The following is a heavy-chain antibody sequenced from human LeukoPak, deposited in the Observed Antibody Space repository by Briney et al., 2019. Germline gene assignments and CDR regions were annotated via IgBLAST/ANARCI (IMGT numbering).Heavy chain of an antibody. CDR2: IYYSGST. J-gene: IGHJ5*02. D-gene: IGHD3-3*01. V-gene: IGHV4-59*08. CDR3: ARFVTGLWSGYPNWFDP. Sequence: SETLSLTCTVSGVSISSYYWSWIRQPPGKGLEWIGYIYYSGSTNYNPSLKSRVTISVDTSKNQFSLKLSSVTAADTAVYYCARFVTGLWSGYPNWFDPWGQGTLVTVSS. CDR1: GVSISSYY.